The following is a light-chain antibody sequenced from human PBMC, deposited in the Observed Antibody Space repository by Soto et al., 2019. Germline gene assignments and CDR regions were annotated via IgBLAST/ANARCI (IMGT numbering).Light chain of an antibody. V-gene: IGKV3-11*01. CDR3: QQRSNWPLT. CDR1: QSLTGR. Sequence: DIQMTQSPSTLSASIGDTVTLTCRASQSLTGRLAWYQQKPGRPPKLLIYDASNRATGIPARFSGSGSGTDFTLTISSLEPEDFAVYYCQQRSNWPLTFGPGTKVDIK. CDR2: DAS. J-gene: IGKJ3*01.